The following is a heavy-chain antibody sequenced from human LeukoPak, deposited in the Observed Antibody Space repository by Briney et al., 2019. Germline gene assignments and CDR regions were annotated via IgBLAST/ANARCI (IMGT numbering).Heavy chain of an antibody. D-gene: IGHD6-13*01. Sequence: APVTVSFKASGYTITGYYMHWVRQAPGQGLEWMGWLNPNSGGTNYAQKFQGRVTMTRDTSISTAYMELSRLRSDDTAVYYCARAYSSSWYRWFDPWGQGTLVIVSS. CDR3: ARAYSSSWYRWFDP. V-gene: IGHV1-2*02. J-gene: IGHJ5*02. CDR2: LNPNSGGT. CDR1: GYTITGYY.